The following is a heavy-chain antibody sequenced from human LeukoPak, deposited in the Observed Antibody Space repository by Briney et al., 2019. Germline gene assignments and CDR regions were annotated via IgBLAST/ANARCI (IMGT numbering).Heavy chain of an antibody. CDR3: ARHHYYYGMDV. V-gene: IGHV4-59*08. J-gene: IGHJ6*02. CDR1: GGSISSHY. Sequence: PSETLSLTCTVSGGSISSHYWSWIRQPPGKALEWIGYIYYSGSTNYNPSLKSRVTISVDTSKNQFSLKLSSVTAADTGVYYWARHHYYYGMDVWGQGTTVTVSS. CDR2: IYYSGST.